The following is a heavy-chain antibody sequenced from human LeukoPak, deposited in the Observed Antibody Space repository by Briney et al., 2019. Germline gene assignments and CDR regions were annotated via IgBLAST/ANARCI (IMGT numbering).Heavy chain of an antibody. CDR2: INHDGST. J-gene: IGHJ4*02. V-gene: IGHV4-34*01. CDR1: GGSFNDYY. Sequence: LSLTCAVYGGSFNDYYWSWIHQPPGKGLEWIGEINHDGSTDYNQSLQSRVTISVDTSKNQFSLKVNSVTAADTAVYYCARGKYSSGPWFGYWGQGTPVTVSS. CDR3: ARGKYSSGPWFGY. D-gene: IGHD6-19*01.